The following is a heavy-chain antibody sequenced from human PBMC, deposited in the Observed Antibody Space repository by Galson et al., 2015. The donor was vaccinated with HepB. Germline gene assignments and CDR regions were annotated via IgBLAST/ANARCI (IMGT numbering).Heavy chain of an antibody. Sequence: LRLSCAASGFTFSDYYLSWMRQAPGKGLEWLSYISHSGTTVYLADSLKGRFSISRDNAKNSLYLQMNSLRAEDTAVYYCAREDNWNYWVYWGQGTLVTVSS. D-gene: IGHD1-7*01. CDR3: AREDNWNYWVY. V-gene: IGHV3-11*04. CDR1: GFTFSDYY. J-gene: IGHJ4*02. CDR2: ISHSGTTV.